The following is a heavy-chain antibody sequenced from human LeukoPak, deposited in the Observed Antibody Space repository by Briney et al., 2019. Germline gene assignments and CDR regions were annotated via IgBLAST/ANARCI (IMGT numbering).Heavy chain of an antibody. CDR1: GFTFSSYG. D-gene: IGHD4-23*01. Sequence: GRSLRLSCAASGFTFSSYGMHWVRQAPGKGLEWVAVIWYDGSNKYYADSVKGRFTISRDNSKNTLYLQMNSLRAEDTAVYYCASSSFGLLLDYWGQGTLVTVSS. CDR3: ASSSFGLLLDY. J-gene: IGHJ4*02. V-gene: IGHV3-33*01. CDR2: IWYDGSNK.